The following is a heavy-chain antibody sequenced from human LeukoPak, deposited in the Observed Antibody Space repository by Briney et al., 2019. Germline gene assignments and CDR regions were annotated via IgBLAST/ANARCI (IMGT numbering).Heavy chain of an antibody. J-gene: IGHJ6*02. CDR2: IFSNDEK. Sequence: EPGPTLLNPPETLTLTCTVSGFSINNARMGVSWIRQPPGKALEWLAHIFSNDEKSYRTSLKSRLTISKDTSKSQVILTMTNMGPLGTASYYGGRIWREVGLSRCVYGMDVWGQGTTVTVSS. CDR1: GFSINNARMG. V-gene: IGHV2-26*01. D-gene: IGHD2/OR15-2a*01. CDR3: GRIWREVGLSRCVYGMDV.